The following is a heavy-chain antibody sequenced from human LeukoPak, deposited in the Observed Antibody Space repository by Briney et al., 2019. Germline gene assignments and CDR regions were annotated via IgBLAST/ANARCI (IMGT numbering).Heavy chain of an antibody. Sequence: ASVKVSCKSSGYTFTGYYIHWVRQAPGQGLEWMGWISTYHGNTNYAQKLQGRVTMTTDTSTSTAYMELRSLRSDDTAVYYCAGDFGGYSYGYYMDVWGKGTTVTVSS. CDR2: ISTYHGNT. CDR3: AGDFGGYSYGYYMDV. J-gene: IGHJ6*03. D-gene: IGHD5-18*01. CDR1: GYTFTGYY. V-gene: IGHV1-18*04.